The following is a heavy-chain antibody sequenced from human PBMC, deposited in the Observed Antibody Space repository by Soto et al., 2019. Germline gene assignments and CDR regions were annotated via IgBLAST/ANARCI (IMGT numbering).Heavy chain of an antibody. V-gene: IGHV2-26*01. CDR1: GFSLSNARMG. CDR2: IFSNDEK. D-gene: IGHD6-13*01. CDR3: ARISANLAAEGTQFDF. Sequence: QVTLKESGPVLVKPTETLTLTCTVSGFSLSNARMGVSGIRQPPGKALEWLAHIFSNDEKSYSTSLKSRLTITKDTSKSQVVLTMNNMDPVDTATYYCARISANLAAEGTQFDFWGQGTLVTVSS. J-gene: IGHJ4*02.